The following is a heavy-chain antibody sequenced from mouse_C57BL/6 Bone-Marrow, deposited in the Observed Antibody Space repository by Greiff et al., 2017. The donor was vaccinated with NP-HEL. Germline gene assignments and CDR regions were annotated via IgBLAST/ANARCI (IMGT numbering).Heavy chain of an antibody. CDR1: GYTFTSYW. Sequence: EVQLQQSGTVLARPGASVKMSCKTSGYTFTSYWMHWVKQRPGQGLEWIGAIYPGNSDTSYNQKFKGKAKLTAATSSSTAYMELSSLTYEDSAVYYCTYGHCYYAMDYWGQGTSVTVSS. J-gene: IGHJ4*01. V-gene: IGHV1-5*01. CDR3: TYGHCYYAMDY. D-gene: IGHD2-1*01. CDR2: IYPGNSDT.